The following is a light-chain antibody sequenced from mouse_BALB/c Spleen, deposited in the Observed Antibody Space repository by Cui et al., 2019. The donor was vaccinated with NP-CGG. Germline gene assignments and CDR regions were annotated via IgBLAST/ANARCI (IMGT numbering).Light chain of an antibody. CDR2: GTN. J-gene: IGLJ1*01. CDR3: ALWYSNHWV. Sequence: QAVVTQESALTTSPGETLTLTCRPSTGAVTTSNYANWVQEKPDHLFTGLIDGTNNRAPGVPARFSGSLIGDKAALTITGAQTEDEAIYFCALWYSNHWVFGGGTKLTVL. CDR1: TGAVTTSNY. V-gene: IGLV1*01.